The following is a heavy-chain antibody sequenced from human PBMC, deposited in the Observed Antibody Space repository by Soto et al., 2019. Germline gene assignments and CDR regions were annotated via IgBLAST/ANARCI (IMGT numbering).Heavy chain of an antibody. J-gene: IGHJ5*02. V-gene: IGHV4-30-4*01. D-gene: IGHD1-7*01. CDR2: IYYSGST. Sequence: TLSLTCTVSGGSISSGDYYWSWIRQPPGKGLEWIGYIYYSGSTYYNPSLKSRVTISVDTSKNQFSLKLSSVTAADTAVYYCARGINGTTPWFDPWGQGTLVTVSS. CDR3: ARGINGTTPWFDP. CDR1: GGSISSGDYY.